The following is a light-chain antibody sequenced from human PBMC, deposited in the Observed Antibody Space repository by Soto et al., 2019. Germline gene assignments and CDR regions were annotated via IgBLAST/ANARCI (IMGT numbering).Light chain of an antibody. J-gene: IGKJ1*01. V-gene: IGKV1-5*01. Sequence: DFQMTQSPSPLSASVGDRATITCRASQNINNWVAWYQQKPGKAPKFLIYDSSTLQRGLASRFSGSGFGTEFSLTINSLQPDDSGSYYCQHTRTFGQGTKVDVK. CDR3: QHTRT. CDR1: QNINNW. CDR2: DSS.